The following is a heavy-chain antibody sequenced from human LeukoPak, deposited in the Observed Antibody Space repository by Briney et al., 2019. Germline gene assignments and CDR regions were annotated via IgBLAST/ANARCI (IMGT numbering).Heavy chain of an antibody. CDR2: ISSSSSYI. Sequence: PGGSLRLSCAASGFTFSSYSMNWVRQAPGKGLEWVSSISSSSSYIYYADSVKGRFTISRDNAKNSLYLQMNSLRAEDTAVYYCARGDLATITYYYYGMDVWGQGTTVTVSS. CDR1: GFTFSSYS. V-gene: IGHV3-21*01. CDR3: ARGDLATITYYYYGMDV. J-gene: IGHJ6*02. D-gene: IGHD5-12*01.